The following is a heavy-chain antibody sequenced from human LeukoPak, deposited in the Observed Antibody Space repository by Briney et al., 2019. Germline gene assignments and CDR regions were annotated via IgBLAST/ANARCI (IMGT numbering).Heavy chain of an antibody. Sequence: GRSLRLSCAASGFTFSSYGMHWVRQAPGKGLEWVAVIWYDGSNKYYADSVQGRFTISRDNSKNTLYLQMNSLRAADTAVYYCARDAGHSYDSSGKTYFDYWGQGTLVTVSS. CDR3: ARDAGHSYDSSGKTYFDY. D-gene: IGHD3-22*01. CDR1: GFTFSSYG. V-gene: IGHV3-33*01. J-gene: IGHJ4*02. CDR2: IWYDGSNK.